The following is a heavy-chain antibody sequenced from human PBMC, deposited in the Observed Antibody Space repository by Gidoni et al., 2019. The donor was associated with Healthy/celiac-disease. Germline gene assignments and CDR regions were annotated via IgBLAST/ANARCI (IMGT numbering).Heavy chain of an antibody. CDR1: GYSFTSYW. V-gene: IGHV5-51*03. CDR3: ARLPRAIAAAGINWFDP. D-gene: IGHD6-13*01. J-gene: IGHJ5*02. CDR2: IYPGDSDT. Sequence: EVQLVQSGAEVKKPGESLKISCKGSGYSFTSYWIGWVRPMPGKGLEWMGIIYPGDSDTRYSPSFQGQVTISADKSISTAYLQWSSLKASDTAMYYCARLPRAIAAAGINWFDPWGQGTLVTVSS.